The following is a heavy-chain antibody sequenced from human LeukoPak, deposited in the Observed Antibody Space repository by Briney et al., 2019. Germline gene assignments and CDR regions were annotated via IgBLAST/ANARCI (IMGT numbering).Heavy chain of an antibody. J-gene: IGHJ4*02. CDR3: ARDLGGVPAANFGDYARFDY. CDR1: GGTFSSYA. Sequence: SVKVSCKASGGTFSSYAISWVRQAPGQGLEWMGRIIPIFGTANYAQKFQGRVTITTDESTSTAYMELSSLRSEDTAVYYCARDLGGVPAANFGDYARFDYWGQGTRVTVSS. D-gene: IGHD2-2*01. CDR2: IIPIFGTA. V-gene: IGHV1-69*05.